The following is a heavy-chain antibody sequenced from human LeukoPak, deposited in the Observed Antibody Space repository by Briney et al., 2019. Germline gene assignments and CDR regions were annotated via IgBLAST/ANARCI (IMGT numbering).Heavy chain of an antibody. J-gene: IGHJ6*03. V-gene: IGHV3-7*01. Sequence: GGSLRLSCAASGFSFSSYWMSWVRQAPGKGLEWVANIKQDGSEKYYVDSVKGRFTISRDNAKNSLYLQMNSLRDGDTAVYYCARDGCSSASCYLPYQYYYMAVWGKGATLTVS. CDR1: GFSFSSYW. CDR3: ARDGCSSASCYLPYQYYYMAV. D-gene: IGHD2-2*01. CDR2: IKQDGSEK.